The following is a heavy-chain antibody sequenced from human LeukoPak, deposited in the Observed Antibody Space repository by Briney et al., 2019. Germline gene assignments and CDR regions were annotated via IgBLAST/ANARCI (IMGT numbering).Heavy chain of an antibody. CDR1: GFTFSSYA. CDR3: AKDGSYGDFDF. V-gene: IGHV3-23*01. D-gene: IGHD4-17*01. Sequence: TGGSLRLSCAASGFTFSSYAMGWVRQAPGKGLEWVSGITGSDDNTYYADSVKGRFTISRDKSKNMLLLQMNSLTAEDTAIYYCAKDGSYGDFDFWGQGTLVTVSP. CDR2: ITGSDDNT. J-gene: IGHJ4*02.